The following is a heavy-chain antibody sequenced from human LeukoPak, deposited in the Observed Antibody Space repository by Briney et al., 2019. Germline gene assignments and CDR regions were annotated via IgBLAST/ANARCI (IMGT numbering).Heavy chain of an antibody. CDR1: GYTFTSYY. D-gene: IGHD6-13*01. V-gene: IGHV1-46*01. CDR2: INPSGGST. Sequence: GASVKVSCKASGYTFTSYYMHWVRQAPGQGLEWMGIINPSGGSTNYAQKFQGRVTITADESTSTAYMELSSLRSEDTAVYYCAREGIAAAGTAPSWGQGTLVTVSS. J-gene: IGHJ4*02. CDR3: AREGIAAAGTAPS.